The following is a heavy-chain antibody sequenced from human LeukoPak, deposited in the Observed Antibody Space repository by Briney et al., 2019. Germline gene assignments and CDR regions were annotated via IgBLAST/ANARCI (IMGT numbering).Heavy chain of an antibody. CDR2: IWYDGSNK. CDR3: ARARYSSGWPLNY. V-gene: IGHV3-33*08. J-gene: IGHJ4*02. CDR1: GFTFSSYG. D-gene: IGHD6-19*01. Sequence: HTGGSLRLSCAASGFTFSSYGMHWVRQAPGKGLEWVAVIWYDGSNKYYADSVKGRFTISRDNSKNTLYLQMNSLRAEDTAVYYCARARYSSGWPLNYWGQGTLVTVSS.